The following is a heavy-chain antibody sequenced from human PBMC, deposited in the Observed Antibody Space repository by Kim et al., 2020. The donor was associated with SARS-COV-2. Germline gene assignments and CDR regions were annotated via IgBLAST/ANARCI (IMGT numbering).Heavy chain of an antibody. CDR2: ICDDGSKT. V-gene: IGHV3-23*03. Sequence: GGSLRLSCAASGFTFSNYAMTWVRQAPGKGLEWVSIICDDGSKTYYADSVKGRFTISRDNSRNTLYLQMNSLRVDDTAVYYCARGLSPWYPGGALVDYW. CDR3: ARGLSPWYPGGALVDY. CDR1: GFTFSNYA. J-gene: IGHJ4*01. D-gene: IGHD3-16*01.